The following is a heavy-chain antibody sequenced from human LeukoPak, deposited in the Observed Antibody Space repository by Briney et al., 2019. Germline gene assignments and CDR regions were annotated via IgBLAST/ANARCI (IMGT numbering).Heavy chain of an antibody. CDR3: ARHVRAGSSGAQFDY. Sequence: GESLKISCKGSGYSFTSYWIGWVRQMPGKGLEWMGIIYPGDSDTRYSPSFQGQVTISADKSVSTAYLQWNSLKASDTAMYYCARHVRAGSSGAQFDYWGQGTLVTVSS. CDR1: GYSFTSYW. D-gene: IGHD3-10*01. V-gene: IGHV5-51*01. CDR2: IYPGDSDT. J-gene: IGHJ4*02.